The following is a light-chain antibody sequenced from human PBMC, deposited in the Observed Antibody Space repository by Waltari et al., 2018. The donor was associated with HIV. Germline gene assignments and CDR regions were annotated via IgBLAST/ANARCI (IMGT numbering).Light chain of an antibody. Sequence: GDRDTITCQESHDKSVALIWYKQQPGNAPKLMIYWASKLERGVPSRFTGSGSGTHFTFTITSLQAEDIATYYCQQYRSLPITFGGRTKTEI. CDR3: QQYRSLPIT. V-gene: IGKV1-33*01. CDR2: WAS. J-gene: IGKJ4*01. CDR1: HDKSVA.